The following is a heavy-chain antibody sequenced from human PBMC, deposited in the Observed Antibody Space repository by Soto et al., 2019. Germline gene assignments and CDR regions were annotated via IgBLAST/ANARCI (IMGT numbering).Heavy chain of an antibody. CDR2: INAGNGNT. D-gene: IGHD3-3*01. J-gene: IGHJ6*02. V-gene: IGHV1-3*01. Sequence: ASVKVSCKASGYTFTSYAMHWVRQAPGQRLEWMGWINAGNGNTKYSQKFQGRVTITMDTSASTAYMELSSLRSEDTAVYYCARHFGVVWTPNYYYGMDVWGQGTTVTVSS. CDR3: ARHFGVVWTPNYYYGMDV. CDR1: GYTFTSYA.